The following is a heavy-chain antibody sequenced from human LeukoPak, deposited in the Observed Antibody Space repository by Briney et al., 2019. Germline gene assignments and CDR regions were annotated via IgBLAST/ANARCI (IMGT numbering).Heavy chain of an antibody. D-gene: IGHD5-18*01. Sequence: GASVKVSCKASGYTFTSYGISWVRQAPGQGLEWMGWISAYNGNTNYAQKLQGRVTMTTDTSTSTAYMELRSLRSDDTAVYYCARGGYSYGFNYYYYYMDVWGKGTTVTISS. CDR3: ARGGYSYGFNYYYYYMDV. J-gene: IGHJ6*03. CDR1: GYTFTSYG. CDR2: ISAYNGNT. V-gene: IGHV1-18*01.